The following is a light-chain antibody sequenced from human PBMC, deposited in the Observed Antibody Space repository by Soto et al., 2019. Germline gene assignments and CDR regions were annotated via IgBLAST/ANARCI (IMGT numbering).Light chain of an antibody. Sequence: EIVMTQSPATLSVSPGERATLSCRASQSVSSNLAWYQQKPGQAPRLLIYGASTRATGIPARFSGSGSGTKFTLTISSLQSEDFAVYYCQQYNNWPGTFGPGTKVDIK. J-gene: IGKJ3*01. V-gene: IGKV3-15*01. CDR2: GAS. CDR1: QSVSSN. CDR3: QQYNNWPGT.